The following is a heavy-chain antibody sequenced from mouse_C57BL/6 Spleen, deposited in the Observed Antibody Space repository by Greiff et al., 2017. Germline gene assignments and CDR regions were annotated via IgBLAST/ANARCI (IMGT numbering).Heavy chain of an antibody. CDR1: GYTFTDYY. V-gene: IGHV1-26*01. CDR2: INPNNGGT. Sequence: EVQLQQSGPELVKPGASVKISCKASGYTFTDYYMNWVKQSHGKSLEWIGDINPNNGGTSYNQKFKGKATLTVDKSSSTAYMELRSLTSEDSAVYYCARRDPNWGWFAYWGQGTLVTVSA. D-gene: IGHD4-1*01. J-gene: IGHJ3*01. CDR3: ARRDPNWGWFAY.